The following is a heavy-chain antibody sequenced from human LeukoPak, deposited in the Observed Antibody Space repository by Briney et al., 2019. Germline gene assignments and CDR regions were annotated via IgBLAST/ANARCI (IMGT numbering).Heavy chain of an antibody. J-gene: IGHJ3*02. CDR1: GYTFTGYY. Sequence: ASVNVSCKASGYTFTGYYIHWVRQAPGQGLEWMGWINPNSGDTKYAQKFQGWITITSDTSISTAYMELSRLRSDDTAVYYCARDRQGDAFDIWGQGTMVTVSS. CDR3: ARDRQGDAFDI. V-gene: IGHV1-2*04. CDR2: INPNSGDT.